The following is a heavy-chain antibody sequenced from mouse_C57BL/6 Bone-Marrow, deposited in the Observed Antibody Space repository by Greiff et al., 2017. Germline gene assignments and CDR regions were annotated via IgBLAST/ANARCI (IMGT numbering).Heavy chain of an antibody. D-gene: IGHD3-2*02. CDR1: GFNIKDYY. Sequence: EVQLQQSGAELVKPGASVKLSCTASGFNIKDYYMHWVKQRTEQGLEWIGRIDPEDGETKYAPKFQGKATITADPSSNTAYLQLSSLTSKDTAVYYCASSERQLRPFDYWGQGTTLTVSS. V-gene: IGHV14-2*01. CDR2: IDPEDGET. J-gene: IGHJ2*01. CDR3: ASSERQLRPFDY.